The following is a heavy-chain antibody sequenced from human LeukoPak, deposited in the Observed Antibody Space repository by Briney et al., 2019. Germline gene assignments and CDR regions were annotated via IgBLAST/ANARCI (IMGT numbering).Heavy chain of an antibody. CDR2: IDTPGGT. J-gene: IGHJ2*01. V-gene: IGHV3-13*04. CDR1: GFTFSSYD. CDR3: VREGFCGGDCPAYFDF. Sequence: AGSLRLSCAASGFTFSSYDMHWVRQTTGKGLEWGSAIDTPGGTYYPGSVEGRFTISRENAKNSFHLQMNSLTDAATAVYYCVREGFCGGDCPAYFDFWGRGTLVTVSS. D-gene: IGHD2-21*02.